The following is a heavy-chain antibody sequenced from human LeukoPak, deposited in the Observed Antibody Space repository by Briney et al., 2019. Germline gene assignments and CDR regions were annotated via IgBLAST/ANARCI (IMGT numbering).Heavy chain of an antibody. CDR1: GGSISSSNW. Sequence: PSETLSLTCTVSGGSISSSNWWSWVRQPPGKGLEWIGEIYHGGSTNYNPSLKSRVTISVDKSKNQFSLKLSSVTAADTAVYYCARKLCGDQPFDYWGQGTLVTVSS. V-gene: IGHV4-4*02. CDR2: IYHGGST. D-gene: IGHD4-17*01. CDR3: ARKLCGDQPFDY. J-gene: IGHJ4*02.